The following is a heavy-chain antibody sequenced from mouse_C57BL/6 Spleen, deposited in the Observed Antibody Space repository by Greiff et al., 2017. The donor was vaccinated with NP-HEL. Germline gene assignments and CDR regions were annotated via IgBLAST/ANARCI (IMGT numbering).Heavy chain of an antibody. J-gene: IGHJ1*03. CDR1: GYSFTGYF. D-gene: IGHD1-1*01. CDR3: ASGYGSSYGYFDV. Sequence: EVQLQQSGPELVKPGDSVKISCKASGYSFTGYFMNWVMQSHGKSLEWIGRINPYNGDTFYNQKFKGKATLTVDKSSSTAHMELRSLTSEDSAVYYCASGYGSSYGYFDVWGTGTTVTVSS. V-gene: IGHV1-20*01. CDR2: INPYNGDT.